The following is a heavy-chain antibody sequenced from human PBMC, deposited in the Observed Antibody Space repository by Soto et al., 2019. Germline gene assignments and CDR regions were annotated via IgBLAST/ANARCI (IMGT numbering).Heavy chain of an antibody. CDR1: GGSISSYY. D-gene: IGHD4-17*01. CDR3: ARRYGASFDY. J-gene: IGHJ4*02. V-gene: IGHV4-59*01. CDR2: IYYSGST. Sequence: PSETLSLTCTVSGGSISSYYWSWIRQPPGKGLEWIGYIYYSGSTNYNPSLKSRVTISVDTSKNQFSLKLRSVTAADTAVYYCARRYGASFDYWGQGTLVTVS.